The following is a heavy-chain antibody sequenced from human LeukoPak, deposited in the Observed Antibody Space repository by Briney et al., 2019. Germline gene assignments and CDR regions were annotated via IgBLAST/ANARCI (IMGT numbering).Heavy chain of an antibody. V-gene: IGHV3-30-3*01. CDR1: GFTFSSYA. Sequence: GGSLRLSCAASGFTFSSYAMHWVRQAPGKGLEWVAVISYDGSNKYYADSVKGRFTISRDNSKNTLYLQMNSLRAEDTAVYYCARDVLRYFDWLSGAYYYYGMDVWGQGTTVTVSS. J-gene: IGHJ6*02. CDR3: ARDVLRYFDWLSGAYYYYGMDV. CDR2: ISYDGSNK. D-gene: IGHD3-9*01.